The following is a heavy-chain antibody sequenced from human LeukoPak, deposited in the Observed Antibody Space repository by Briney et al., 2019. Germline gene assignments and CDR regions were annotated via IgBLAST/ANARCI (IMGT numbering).Heavy chain of an antibody. D-gene: IGHD1-1*01. J-gene: IGHJ3*01. CDR3: ARVGYGDWTDLGN. Sequence: ASETLPLTCTVSGGSISDYFWSWIRQPPGKGLEWIGHISYSGSTDYNPSLKSRVTMSLDTSRNQFSLKLTSVTAADTAVYYCARVGYGDWTDLGNWGQGTMVTVSS. CDR1: GGSISDYF. V-gene: IGHV4-59*01. CDR2: ISYSGST.